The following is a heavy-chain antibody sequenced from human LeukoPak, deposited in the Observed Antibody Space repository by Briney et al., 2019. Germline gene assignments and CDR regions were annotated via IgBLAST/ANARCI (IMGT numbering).Heavy chain of an antibody. D-gene: IGHD3-16*01. CDR1: GGTFSSYA. CDR3: ARDWGIGGHLYYFDY. Sequence: SVKVSCXASGGTFSSYAISWVRQAPGQGLEWMGRIIPIFGTANYAQKFQGRVTITTDESTSTAYMELSSLRSEDTAVYYCARDWGIGGHLYYFDYWGQGTLVTVSS. J-gene: IGHJ4*02. V-gene: IGHV1-69*05. CDR2: IIPIFGTA.